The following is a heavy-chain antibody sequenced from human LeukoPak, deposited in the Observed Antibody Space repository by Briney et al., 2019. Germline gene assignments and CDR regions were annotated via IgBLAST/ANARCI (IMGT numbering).Heavy chain of an antibody. J-gene: IGHJ5*02. CDR3: ARRVGGPAKLRSPKKWFDP. D-gene: IGHD3-3*01. V-gene: IGHV4-61*02. CDR2: IYTSGST. Sequence: SQTLSLTCTVSGGSISSGSYYWSWIRQPAGKGLEWIGRIYTSGSTNYNPSLKSRVTISVDTSKDQFSLKLSSVTAADTAVYYCARRVGGPAKLRSPKKWFDPWGQGTLVTVSS. CDR1: GGSISSGSYY.